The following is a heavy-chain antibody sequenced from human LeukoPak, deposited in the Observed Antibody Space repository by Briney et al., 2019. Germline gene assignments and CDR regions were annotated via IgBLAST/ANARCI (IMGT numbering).Heavy chain of an antibody. D-gene: IGHD1-26*01. V-gene: IGHV3-7*01. CDR3: VRRGATVRRTYFFDS. CDR1: GFTFSSHG. CDR2: IKQDGSEK. J-gene: IGHJ4*02. Sequence: GGSLRLSCAASGFTFSSHGLQWVRQAPGKGLEWVANIKQDGSEKYYVDSVKGRFTISRDNPKNTLYLQMNSLRVEDTSFYYCVRRGATVRRTYFFDSWGQGALVTVSS.